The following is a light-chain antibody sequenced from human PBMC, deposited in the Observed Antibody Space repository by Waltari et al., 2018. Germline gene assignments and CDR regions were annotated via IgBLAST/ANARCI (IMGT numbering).Light chain of an antibody. CDR3: LQHNSYSWT. V-gene: IGKV1-17*03. CDR2: AAT. J-gene: IGKJ1*01. Sequence: DIQMTQSPSAMSASVGDRVTIPCRASQGISNYLAWFQQKPGKVHKRLIYAATRLQSGVPSRFSGSGSGTEFTLTISSLQPEDFATYYCLQHNSYSWTFGQGTKVEIK. CDR1: QGISNY.